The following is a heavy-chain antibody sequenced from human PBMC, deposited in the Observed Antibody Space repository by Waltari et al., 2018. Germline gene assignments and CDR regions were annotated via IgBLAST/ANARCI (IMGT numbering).Heavy chain of an antibody. Sequence: QVQLVQSGAEVKKPGASVKVSCKASGYTFTSYYMHWVRQAPGKGLEWMGIINPSGGSTSYAQKFQGRVTMTRDTSTSTVYMELSSLRSEDTAVYYCARPLGGAKEMATIVYGDAFDIWGQGTMVTVSS. J-gene: IGHJ3*02. CDR1: GYTFTSYY. V-gene: IGHV1-46*01. CDR3: ARPLGGAKEMATIVYGDAFDI. CDR2: INPSGGST. D-gene: IGHD5-12*01.